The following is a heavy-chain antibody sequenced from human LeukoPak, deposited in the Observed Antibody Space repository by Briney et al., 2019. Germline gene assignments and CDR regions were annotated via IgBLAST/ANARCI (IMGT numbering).Heavy chain of an antibody. CDR1: GGTFSSYA. CDR2: IIPILGIA. V-gene: IGHV1-69*04. J-gene: IGHJ4*02. D-gene: IGHD3-9*01. CDR3: ARDYDILTGLGY. Sequence: ASVKVSCKASGGTFSSYAISWVRRAPGQGLEWMGRIIPILGIANYAQKFQGRVTITADKSTSTAYMELSSLRSEDTAAYYCARDYDILTGLGYWGQGTLVTVSS.